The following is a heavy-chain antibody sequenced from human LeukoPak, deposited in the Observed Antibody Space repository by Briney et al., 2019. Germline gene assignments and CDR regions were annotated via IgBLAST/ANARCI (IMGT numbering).Heavy chain of an antibody. D-gene: IGHD6-13*01. J-gene: IGHJ3*02. CDR3: ARHPHSSSWYGHLDAFVI. V-gene: IGHV4-59*08. Sequence: SETLSLTCTVSGGSISTYYWSWIRQPPGKGLEWIGYIYYSGSTNYNPSLKSRVTISVDTSKNQFSLKLNSVTAADTAVYYCARHPHSSSWYGHLDAFVIWGQGTMVTVSS. CDR2: IYYSGST. CDR1: GGSISTYY.